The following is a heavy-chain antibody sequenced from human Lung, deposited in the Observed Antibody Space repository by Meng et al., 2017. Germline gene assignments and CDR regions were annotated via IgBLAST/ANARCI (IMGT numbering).Heavy chain of an antibody. V-gene: IGHV4-34*01. D-gene: IGHD4-11*01. CDR2: INHSGST. Sequence: VERQQWGAGLCKLSYTLSLTCVVSGGSFSDYYWSWIRQPPGKGLEWIGEINHSGSTNYNPSLESRATISVDTSQNNLSLKLSSVTAADSAVYYCARGPTTMAHDFDYWGQGTLVTVSS. CDR3: ARGPTTMAHDFDY. J-gene: IGHJ4*02. CDR1: GGSFSDYY.